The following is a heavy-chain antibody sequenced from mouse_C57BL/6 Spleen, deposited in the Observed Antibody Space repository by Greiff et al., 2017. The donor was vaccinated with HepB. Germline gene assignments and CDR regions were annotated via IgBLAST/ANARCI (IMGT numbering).Heavy chain of an antibody. D-gene: IGHD2-4*01. V-gene: IGHV5-4*01. J-gene: IGHJ4*01. CDR2: ISDGGSYT. Sequence: EVKLMESGGGLVKPGGSLKLSCAASGFTFSSYAMSWVRQTPEKRLEWVATISDGGSYTYYPDNVKGRFTISRDNAKNNLYLQMSHLKSEDTAMYYCAREDNYYDGAMDYWGQGTSVTVSS. CDR3: AREDNYYDGAMDY. CDR1: GFTFSSYA.